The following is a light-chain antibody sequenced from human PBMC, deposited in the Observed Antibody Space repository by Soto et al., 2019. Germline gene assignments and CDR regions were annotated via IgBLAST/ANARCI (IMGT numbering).Light chain of an antibody. Sequence: DIQMTQSPSSLSASVGDRVTITCRASQSISTYLNWYQQKVGKAPKLLIYAASSLQRGVPSRFSGSGSVTDFTLTISSLQPEDFSTYYFQQSYRTPLTFGQGTKLEIK. CDR3: QQSYRTPLT. V-gene: IGKV1-39*01. CDR2: AAS. J-gene: IGKJ2*01. CDR1: QSISTY.